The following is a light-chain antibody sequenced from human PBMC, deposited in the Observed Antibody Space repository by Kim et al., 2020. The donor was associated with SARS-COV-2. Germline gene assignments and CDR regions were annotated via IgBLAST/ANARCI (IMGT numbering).Light chain of an antibody. CDR1: ELGDKY. CDR2: QDA. J-gene: IGLJ2*01. CDR3: QAWGSTTVV. V-gene: IGLV3-1*01. Sequence: VSPGQTASITCSGDELGDKYVCWCQQKAGQSPVLVIYQDAKRPSGIPERFSGSNSGNTATLTISGTQAMDEANYYCQAWGSTTVVFGGGTQLTVL.